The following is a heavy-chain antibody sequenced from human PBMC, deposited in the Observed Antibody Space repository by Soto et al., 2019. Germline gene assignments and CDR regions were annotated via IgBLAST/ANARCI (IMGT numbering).Heavy chain of an antibody. CDR3: ARRYGWAFDI. Sequence: QVQLQESGPGLVKPSETLSLTCTVSGGSISSYYWSWIRQPPGKGLEWIVYIYYSGSTNYNPSLKIRGTISVDTSTNQFSLKLSSVTAADTAVYYCARRYGWAFDIWGQGTMVTVSS. CDR1: GGSISSYY. J-gene: IGHJ3*02. V-gene: IGHV4-59*08. D-gene: IGHD3-16*01. CDR2: IYYSGST.